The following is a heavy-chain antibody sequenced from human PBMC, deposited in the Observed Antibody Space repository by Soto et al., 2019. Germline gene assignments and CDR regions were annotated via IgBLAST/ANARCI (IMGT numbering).Heavy chain of an antibody. CDR2: INPSGGRP. Sequence: GASVKVSCKASGYTFSSHYIHWVRQAPGQGLEWMGIINPSGGRPSYAQQFQDKVTMTRDRSTSTVYMELSSLRSEDTAVYYCARSSSYYFIDDYWGQGTLVTVSS. V-gene: IGHV1-46*01. CDR3: ARSSSYYFIDDY. D-gene: IGHD3-22*01. J-gene: IGHJ4*02. CDR1: GYTFSSHY.